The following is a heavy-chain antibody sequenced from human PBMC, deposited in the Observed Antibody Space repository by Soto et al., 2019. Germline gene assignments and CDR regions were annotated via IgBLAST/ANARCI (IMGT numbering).Heavy chain of an antibody. CDR2: IYYSGST. CDR1: GGSISSYY. J-gene: IGHJ6*03. D-gene: IGHD6-13*01. CDR3: ASGPPEAAAGYYYYYYMDV. V-gene: IGHV4-59*01. Sequence: SETLSLTCTVSGGSISSYYWSWIRQPPGKGLEWIGYIYYSGSTNYNPSLKSRVTISVDTSKNQFSLKLSSVTAADTAVYCCASGPPEAAAGYYYYYYMDVWGKGTTVTVSS.